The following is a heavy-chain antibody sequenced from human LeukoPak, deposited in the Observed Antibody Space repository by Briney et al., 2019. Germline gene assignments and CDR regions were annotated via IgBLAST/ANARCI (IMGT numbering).Heavy chain of an antibody. CDR2: TYYRSTWYN. J-gene: IGHJ5*02. Sequence: SQTLSLTCAISGDSVLSNSVTWNWIRQSPPRGLEWLGRTYYRSTWYNDYAVSVRGRITVNPDTSKNQFSLHLNSVTPEDTAVYYCARRLTQYDCFDPWGQGILVTVSS. D-gene: IGHD2-2*01. CDR3: ARRLTQYDCFDP. V-gene: IGHV6-1*01. CDR1: GDSVLSNSVT.